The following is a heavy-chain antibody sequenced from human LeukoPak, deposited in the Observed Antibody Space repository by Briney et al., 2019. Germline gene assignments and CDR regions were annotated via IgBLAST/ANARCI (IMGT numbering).Heavy chain of an antibody. CDR3: TRVVVVAAQNQT. J-gene: IGHJ5*02. CDR2: IRSKAYGGTT. CDR1: GFTFGDYA. D-gene: IGHD2-15*01. V-gene: IGHV3-49*03. Sequence: GGSLRLSCTASGFTFGDYAMSWLRQAPGKGLEWVGFIRSKAYGGTTEYAASVKGRFTISRDDSKSIAYLQMNSLKTEDTAVYYCTRVVVVAAQNQTWGQGTLVTVSS.